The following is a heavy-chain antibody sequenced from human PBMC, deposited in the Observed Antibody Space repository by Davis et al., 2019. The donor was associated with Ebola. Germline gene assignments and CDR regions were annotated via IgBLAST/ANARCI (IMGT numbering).Heavy chain of an antibody. CDR1: GFTFSSYW. CDR3: ARTYDSSGSHWSY. CDR2: INSDGSST. D-gene: IGHD3-22*01. J-gene: IGHJ4*02. V-gene: IGHV3-74*01. Sequence: GESLKISCAASGFTFSSYWMHWVRQAPGKGLVWVSRINSDGSSTSYADSVKGRFTISRDNAKNTLYLQMNSLRAEDTAMYYCARTYDSSGSHWSYWGQGTLVTVSS.